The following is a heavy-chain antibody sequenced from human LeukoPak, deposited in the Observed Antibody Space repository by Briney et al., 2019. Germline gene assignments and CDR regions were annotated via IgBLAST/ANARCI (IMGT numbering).Heavy chain of an antibody. CDR3: ANGNRCTSPNCLGYYYFYMDV. Sequence: QTGGSLRLSCAASGFTFSSYAMSWVRQAPGKGLEWVSGFSGSGGTTYYADSVKGRFTISRDNSKNTLYLQMNSLRAEDTAVYYCANGNRCTSPNCLGYYYFYMDVWGKGTTVTVSS. CDR1: GFTFSSYA. J-gene: IGHJ6*03. V-gene: IGHV3-23*01. CDR2: FSGSGGTT. D-gene: IGHD2-8*01.